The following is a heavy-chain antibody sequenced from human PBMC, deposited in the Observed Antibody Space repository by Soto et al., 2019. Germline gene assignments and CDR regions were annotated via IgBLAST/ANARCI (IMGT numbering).Heavy chain of an antibody. J-gene: IGHJ3*02. D-gene: IGHD6-19*01. V-gene: IGHV3-33*01. Sequence: QVQLVESGGGVVQPGRSLRLSCAASGFTFSSYGMHWVRQAPGKGLEWVAVIWYDGSNKYYADSVKGRFTISRDNSKNTLYLQMNSLRAGDTAVYYCASIAVAGDDAFDIWGQGTMVTVSS. CDR1: GFTFSSYG. CDR3: ASIAVAGDDAFDI. CDR2: IWYDGSNK.